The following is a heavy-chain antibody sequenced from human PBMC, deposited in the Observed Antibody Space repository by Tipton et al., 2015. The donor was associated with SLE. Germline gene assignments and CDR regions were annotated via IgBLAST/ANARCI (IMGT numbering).Heavy chain of an antibody. CDR1: GGSFSGYY. D-gene: IGHD2-15*01. CDR2: IHHSGST. Sequence: TLSLTCAVYGGSFSGYYWSWIRQSPGKGLEWIGEIHHSGSTIYNPSLKSRVTISVDTSKKQFSLKLSSVTAADTAVYYCARVLVDYYYGMDVWGQGTTVTVSS. J-gene: IGHJ6*02. V-gene: IGHV4-34*01. CDR3: ARVLVDYYYGMDV.